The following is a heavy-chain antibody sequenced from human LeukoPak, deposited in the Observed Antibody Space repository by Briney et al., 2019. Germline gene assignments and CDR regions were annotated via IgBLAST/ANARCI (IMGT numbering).Heavy chain of an antibody. CDR1: GYSISSGYY. V-gene: IGHV4-38-2*02. CDR3: AREKLVGANAPWLRMDV. CDR2: INHSGST. J-gene: IGHJ6*03. D-gene: IGHD1-26*01. Sequence: SEILSLTCTVSGYSISSGYYWSWIRQPPGKGLEWIGEINHSGSTNYNPSLKSRVTISVDTSKNQFSLKLSSVTAADTAVYYCAREKLVGANAPWLRMDVWGKGTTVTVSS.